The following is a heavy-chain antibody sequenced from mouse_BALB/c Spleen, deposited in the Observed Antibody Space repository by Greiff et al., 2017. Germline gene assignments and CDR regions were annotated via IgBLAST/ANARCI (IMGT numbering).Heavy chain of an antibody. D-gene: IGHD3-1*01. V-gene: IGHV1-7*01. CDR1: GYTFTSYW. CDR3: ARGGLGLPSWFAY. J-gene: IGHJ3*01. Sequence: VQRVESGAELAKPGASVKMSCKASGYTFTSYWMHWVKQRPGQGLEWIGYINPSTGYTEYNQKFKDKATLTADKSSSTAYMQLSSLTSEDSAVYYCARGGLGLPSWFAYWGQGTLVTVSA. CDR2: INPSTGYT.